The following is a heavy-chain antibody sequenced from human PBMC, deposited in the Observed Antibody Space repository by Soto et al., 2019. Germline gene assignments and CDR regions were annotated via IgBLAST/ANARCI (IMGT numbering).Heavy chain of an antibody. V-gene: IGHV1-18*04. D-gene: IGHD2-2*01. CDR1: GYTFTSYG. J-gene: IGHJ4*02. CDR2: ISAYNGNT. CDR3: AREKFSIVVVPAAMVY. Sequence: ASVKVSCKASGYTFTSYGISWVRQAPGQGLEWMGWISAYNGNTNYAQKLQGRVTMTTDTSTSTAYMELRSLRSDDTAVYYCAREKFSIVVVPAAMVYWDQGTLVAVSS.